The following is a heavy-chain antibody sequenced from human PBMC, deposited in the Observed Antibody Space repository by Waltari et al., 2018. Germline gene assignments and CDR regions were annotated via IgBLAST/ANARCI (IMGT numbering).Heavy chain of an antibody. D-gene: IGHD3-10*01. CDR1: GYTFTGYY. CDR3: ARVTMVRGVIPNGFDP. J-gene: IGHJ5*02. Sequence: QVQLVQSGAEVKKPGASVKVSCKASGYTFTGYYMHWVRQAHGQGLEWMGWINPNSGGTNYAQKFQGRVTMTRDTSISTAYMELSRLRSDDTAVYYCARVTMVRGVIPNGFDPWGQGTLVTVSS. V-gene: IGHV1-2*02. CDR2: INPNSGGT.